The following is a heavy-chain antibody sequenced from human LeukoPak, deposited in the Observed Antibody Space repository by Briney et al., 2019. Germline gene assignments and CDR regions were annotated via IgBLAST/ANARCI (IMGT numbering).Heavy chain of an antibody. Sequence: SETLSLTCAVSGGSFSGDYWSWVRHPPGKGLEWIGQINHSGRTTYNPSPKSRGTTSANATKKQFPLMLSSVTAANTAVYYCARGPMYYDFWSGLSRRAFDIWGQGTMVTVSS. V-gene: IGHV4-34*01. CDR3: ARGPMYYDFWSGLSRRAFDI. CDR2: INHSGRT. CDR1: GGSFSGDY. J-gene: IGHJ3*02. D-gene: IGHD3-3*01.